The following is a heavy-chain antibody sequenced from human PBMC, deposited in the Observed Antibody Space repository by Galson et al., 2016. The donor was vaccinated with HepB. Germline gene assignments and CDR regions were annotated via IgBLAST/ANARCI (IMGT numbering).Heavy chain of an antibody. CDR3: TSSAYSDYIYYSGMDV. V-gene: IGHV3-73*01. J-gene: IGHJ6*02. CDR2: IRSKANSYAT. CDR1: GFMFSGSA. D-gene: IGHD3-16*01. Sequence: SLRLSCAASGFMFSGSAMHWVRQASGKGLEWVGRIRSKANSYATVYAASVKGRFTISREDSKNTAYLQMNSLKTEDTAVYYCTSSAYSDYIYYSGMDVWGQGTTVTVSS.